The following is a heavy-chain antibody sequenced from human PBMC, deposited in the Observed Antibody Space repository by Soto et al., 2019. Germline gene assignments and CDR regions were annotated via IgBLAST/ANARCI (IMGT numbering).Heavy chain of an antibody. V-gene: IGHV3-23*01. CDR1: GFTFCNYA. CDR2: ISGSGDST. D-gene: IGHD3-3*01. Sequence: GGSPRLSCAASGFTFCNYAMTWVRQAPGKGLEWVSTISGSGDSTHYADSVQGRFTISRDNSKNTVYLHLNSLRAEDTALYFCARVNHRPIFGVVIAPDYWGQGTLVTVSS. J-gene: IGHJ4*02. CDR3: ARVNHRPIFGVVIAPDY.